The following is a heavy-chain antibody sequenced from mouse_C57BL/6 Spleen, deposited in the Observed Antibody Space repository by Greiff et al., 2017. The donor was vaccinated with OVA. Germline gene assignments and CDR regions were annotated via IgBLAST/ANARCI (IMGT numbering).Heavy chain of an antibody. Sequence: QVHVKQSGAELVKPGASVKLSCKASGYTFTSYWMQWVKQRPGQGLEWIGEIDPSDSYTNYNQKFKGKATLTVDTSSSTAYMQLSSLTSEDSAVYYCARVQAYDGYYYAMDYWGQGTSVTVSS. CDR1: GYTFTSYW. D-gene: IGHD2-3*01. CDR3: ARVQAYDGYYYAMDY. CDR2: IDPSDSYT. V-gene: IGHV1-50*01. J-gene: IGHJ4*01.